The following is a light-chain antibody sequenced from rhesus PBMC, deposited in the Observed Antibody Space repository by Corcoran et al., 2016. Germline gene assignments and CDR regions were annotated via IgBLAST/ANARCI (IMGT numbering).Light chain of an antibody. J-gene: IGKJ4*01. Sequence: DIQMTQSPSSLSASVGDRVTITCRASQGISSWLAWYQQKPGNAPKLLIYKASSLQSGVPSRLSGSGSGTDFPLTIRSLQPEDFASYYCQPYTSAPLTFGGGTKVEIK. V-gene: IGKV1-21*01. CDR1: QGISSW. CDR3: QPYTSAPLT. CDR2: KAS.